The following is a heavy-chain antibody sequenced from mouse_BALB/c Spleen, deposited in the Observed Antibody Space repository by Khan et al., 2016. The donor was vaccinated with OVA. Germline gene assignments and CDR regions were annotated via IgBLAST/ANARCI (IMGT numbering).Heavy chain of an antibody. Sequence: VHVKQSGPELMKPGTSVKISCKASGYSFTTYYIHWVMQSHGKSLEWIGYIDPFSGDTTFNQKFKGKATLTVDKSSSTAYIHLSNLTSEDSAIYYFTRHGYVAWFTYWGQGTLVTVSA. V-gene: IGHV1S135*01. CDR1: GYSFTTYY. D-gene: IGHD2-2*01. J-gene: IGHJ3*01. CDR3: TRHGYVAWFTY. CDR2: IDPFSGDT.